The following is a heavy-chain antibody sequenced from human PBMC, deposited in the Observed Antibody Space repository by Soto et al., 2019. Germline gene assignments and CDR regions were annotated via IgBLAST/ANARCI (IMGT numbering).Heavy chain of an antibody. V-gene: IGHV3-66*01. Sequence: VQLVESGGGLVQPGGSLRLSCAPSGFTVSSNDMSWVRQAPGKGLEWVSVIYTGGGTYYADSVKGRFTISRDNSKNTLYLQMNSLRDADTAVYYCVRSFFCSGGSCYSISSHWGQGTLVTVSS. CDR3: VRSFFCSGGSCYSISSH. CDR1: GFTVSSND. D-gene: IGHD2-15*01. CDR2: IYTGGGT. J-gene: IGHJ4*02.